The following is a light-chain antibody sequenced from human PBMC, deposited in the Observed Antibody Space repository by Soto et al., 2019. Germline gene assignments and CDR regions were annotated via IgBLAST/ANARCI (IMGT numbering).Light chain of an antibody. CDR3: SSYTSSSTYV. V-gene: IGLV2-18*02. CDR2: DVS. CDR1: GSDVGTFNR. J-gene: IGLJ1*01. Sequence: QSVLTQPPSVSGSPGQSVAISCTGTGSDVGTFNRVSWYQQSPGTAPKLMIYDVSDRPSGVPDRFSGSKSGNTASLTISWLQAEDEADYYCSSYTSSSTYVFGTGTKVTVL.